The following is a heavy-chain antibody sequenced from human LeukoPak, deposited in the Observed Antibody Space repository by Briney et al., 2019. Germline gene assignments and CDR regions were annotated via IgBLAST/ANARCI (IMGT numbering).Heavy chain of an antibody. V-gene: IGHV3-33*06. CDR3: AKDYCGGDCYTPPLGFNY. Sequence: PGRSLRLSCEASGISFSTYGMHWVRQAPGKGLEWVAVIWYDGSKAYYADSVTGRFTISRDNPNNRVYLQMNSLRDEDTAVYYCAKDYCGGDCYTPPLGFNYWGQGTLVTVSS. J-gene: IGHJ4*02. CDR2: IWYDGSKA. D-gene: IGHD2-21*02. CDR1: GISFSTYG.